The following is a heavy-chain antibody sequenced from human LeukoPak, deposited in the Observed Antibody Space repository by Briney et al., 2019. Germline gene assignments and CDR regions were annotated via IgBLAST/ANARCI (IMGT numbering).Heavy chain of an antibody. CDR2: IYYSGST. CDR3: ARLSSEVSSSWFPDGMDV. J-gene: IGHJ6*02. V-gene: IGHV4-59*01. Sequence: PSETLPLTCTVSGGSISSYYWSWIRQPPGKGLEWIGYIYYSGSTNYNPSLKSRVTISVDTSKNQFSLKLSSVTAADTAVYYCARLSSEVSSSWFPDGMDVWGQGTTVTVSS. D-gene: IGHD6-13*01. CDR1: GGSISSYY.